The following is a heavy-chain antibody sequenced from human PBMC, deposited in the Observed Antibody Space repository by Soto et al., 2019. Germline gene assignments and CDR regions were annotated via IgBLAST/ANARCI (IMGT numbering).Heavy chain of an antibody. V-gene: IGHV3-21*01. CDR3: AREDIVVVPAALDY. Sequence: EVQLVESGGGLVKPGGSLRLSCAASGFTFSSYSMNWVRQAPGKGLEWVSSISSSSSYIYYADSVKGRFTISRDNAKNSLYLQVNSLRAEDTAVYYCAREDIVVVPAALDYWGQGTLVTVSS. CDR2: ISSSSSYI. D-gene: IGHD2-2*01. CDR1: GFTFSSYS. J-gene: IGHJ4*02.